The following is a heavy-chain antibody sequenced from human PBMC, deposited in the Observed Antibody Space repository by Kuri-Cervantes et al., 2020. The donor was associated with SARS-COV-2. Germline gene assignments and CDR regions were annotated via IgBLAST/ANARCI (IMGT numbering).Heavy chain of an antibody. D-gene: IGHD3-9*01. CDR2: IYTSGST. Sequence: SETLSLTCTVSGGSIKNFFYSWIRQPAGKGLEWIGRIYTSGSTKYNPSLKSRVSMSVDTSQNQLSLTLTSVTAADSAIYYCAREGPLDGYYFYMDVWGKGTTVTVSS. V-gene: IGHV4-4*07. J-gene: IGHJ6*03. CDR1: GGSIKNFF. CDR3: AREGPLDGYYFYMDV.